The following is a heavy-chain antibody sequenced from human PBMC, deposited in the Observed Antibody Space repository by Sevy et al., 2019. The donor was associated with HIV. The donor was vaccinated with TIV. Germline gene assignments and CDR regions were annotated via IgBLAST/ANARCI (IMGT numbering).Heavy chain of an antibody. CDR2: IYSGGST. Sequence: GGSLRLSCAAAGFTFSSYGMHWVRQAPGKGLEWVSVIYSGGSTYYADSVKGRFTISRDNSKNTLYLQMNSLRAEDTAVYYCARDGGSYGYLYWGQGTLVTVSS. J-gene: IGHJ4*02. CDR3: ARDGGSYGYLY. CDR1: GFTFSSYG. V-gene: IGHV3-NL1*01. D-gene: IGHD5-18*01.